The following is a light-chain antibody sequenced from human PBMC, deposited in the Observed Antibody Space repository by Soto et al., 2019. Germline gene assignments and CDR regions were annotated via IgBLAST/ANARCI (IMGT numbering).Light chain of an antibody. J-gene: IGKJ1*01. CDR2: GAS. CDR3: QQYGSSPLT. V-gene: IGKV3-20*01. Sequence: EIVLTQSPGTLSLSPGERATLSCRASQSVSSSYLAWYQQKPGQAPRLLIYGASSRTTGIPDRFSGSGSGTDFTLTISRLEPEDLAVYYWQQYGSSPLTFGQGTKVEIK. CDR1: QSVSSSY.